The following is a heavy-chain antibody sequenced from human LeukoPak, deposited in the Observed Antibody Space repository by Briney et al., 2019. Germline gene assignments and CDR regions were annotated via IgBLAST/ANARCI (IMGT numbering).Heavy chain of an antibody. Sequence: GGSLRLSCAASGFTFSTYWMHWVRQAPGKGVVWVSRINTDGSSTNYADSVKGRFTISRDNANNTLYLQMNSLRAEDTAVYYCARTLNWAFDFWGQGTLVTVSS. J-gene: IGHJ4*02. CDR2: INTDGSST. V-gene: IGHV3-74*01. CDR3: ARTLNWAFDF. D-gene: IGHD7-27*01. CDR1: GFTFSTYW.